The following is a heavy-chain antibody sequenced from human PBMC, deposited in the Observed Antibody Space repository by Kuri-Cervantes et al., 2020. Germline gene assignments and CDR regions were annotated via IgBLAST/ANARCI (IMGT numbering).Heavy chain of an antibody. J-gene: IGHJ4*02. D-gene: IGHD2-21*01. CDR1: GLIFSSYA. CDR3: WVLFAGY. CDR2: ISGSGGST. Sequence: GESLKISCAASGLIFSSYAMSWVRQAPGKGLEWVSAISGSGGSTYYADSVKGRFTISRDNSKNTLYLQMNSLRAEDTAVYYCWVLFAGYWGQGTLVTVSS. V-gene: IGHV3-23*01.